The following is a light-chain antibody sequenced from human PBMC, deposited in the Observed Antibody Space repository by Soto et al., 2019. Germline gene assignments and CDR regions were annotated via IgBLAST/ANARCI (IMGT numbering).Light chain of an antibody. CDR3: QQYGSLPLP. V-gene: IGKV3-20*01. CDR1: QSVSSSY. Sequence: DIVLTQSPGTLSSSTEERATHSGRASQSVSSSYLAWYQQNPGEDPRLLIYDASRRATGVPDRFSGSGSGTDVSLTISRLEAEDFAVYYFQQYGSLPLPFCHGTTVETK. J-gene: IGKJ1*01. CDR2: DAS.